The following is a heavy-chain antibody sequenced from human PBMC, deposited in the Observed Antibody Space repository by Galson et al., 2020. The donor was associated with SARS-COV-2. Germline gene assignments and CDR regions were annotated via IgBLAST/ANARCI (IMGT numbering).Heavy chain of an antibody. CDR1: GGSISSGGYS. V-gene: IGHV4-30-4*07. Sequence: SETLSLTCAVSGGSISSGGYSWSWIRQPPGKGLEWIGYIYYSGSTYYNPSLKSRVTISVDTSKNQFSLKLSSVTAADTAVYYCARGSSSLDMYNWFDPWGQGTLVTVSS. D-gene: IGHD6-13*01. J-gene: IGHJ5*02. CDR2: IYYSGST. CDR3: ARGSSSLDMYNWFDP.